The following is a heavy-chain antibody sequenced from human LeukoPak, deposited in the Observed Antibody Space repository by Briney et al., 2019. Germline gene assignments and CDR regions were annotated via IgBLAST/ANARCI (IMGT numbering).Heavy chain of an antibody. CDR1: GDSLSSRSYR. CDR2: ISYSGNT. V-gene: IGHV4-39*01. Sequence: SETLSLTCGVSGDSLSSRSYRWVWIRQPPGKGLEWLGTISYSGNTYYNASLKSQVSISIDTSKNQFSLRLTSVTAADTAVYYCARQTGSGLFILPGGQGTLVTVSS. J-gene: IGHJ4*02. D-gene: IGHD3/OR15-3a*01. CDR3: ARQTGSGLFILP.